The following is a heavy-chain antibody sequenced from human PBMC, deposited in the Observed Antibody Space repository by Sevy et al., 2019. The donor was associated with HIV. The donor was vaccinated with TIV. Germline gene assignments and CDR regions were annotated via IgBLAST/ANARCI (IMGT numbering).Heavy chain of an antibody. Sequence: GGSLRLSCAASGFTFNNYAMSWVRQTPGKGLEWVSTISGSGGSTYYADSVKGRITISRDNSKNTLYLQMNSLRTEDTAVYYCAKGGDYNFWSGYQDYWGQGTLVTVSS. D-gene: IGHD3-3*01. CDR2: ISGSGGST. V-gene: IGHV3-23*01. J-gene: IGHJ4*02. CDR3: AKGGDYNFWSGYQDY. CDR1: GFTFNNYA.